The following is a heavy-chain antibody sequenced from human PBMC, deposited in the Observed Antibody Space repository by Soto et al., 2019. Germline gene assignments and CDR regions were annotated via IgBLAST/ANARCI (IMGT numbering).Heavy chain of an antibody. V-gene: IGHV3-13*01. J-gene: IGHJ6*03. CDR1: GFTFSSYD. D-gene: IGHD6-13*01. CDR3: ARGSDAAAGIPSYYYMDV. CDR2: IGTAGDT. Sequence: WGSLGLACAASGFTFSSYDMHWVRQATGKGLEWVSAIGTAGDTYYPGSVKGRFTISRENAKNSLYLQMNSLRAGDTAVYYCARGSDAAAGIPSYYYMDVWGKGTTVTVS.